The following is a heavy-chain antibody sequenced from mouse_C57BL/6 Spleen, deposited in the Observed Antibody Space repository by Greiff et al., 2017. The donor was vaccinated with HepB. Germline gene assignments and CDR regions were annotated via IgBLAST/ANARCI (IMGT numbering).Heavy chain of an antibody. CDR1: GFTFSSYA. Sequence: EVQRVESGGGLVKPGGSLKLSCAASGFTFSSYAMSWVRQTPEKRLEWVATISDGGSYTYYPDNVKGRFTISRDNAKNNLYLQMSHLKSEDTAMYYCARDEGYYLYYYAMDYWGQGTSVTVSS. CDR3: ARDEGYYLYYYAMDY. V-gene: IGHV5-4*01. CDR2: ISDGGSYT. D-gene: IGHD2-3*01. J-gene: IGHJ4*01.